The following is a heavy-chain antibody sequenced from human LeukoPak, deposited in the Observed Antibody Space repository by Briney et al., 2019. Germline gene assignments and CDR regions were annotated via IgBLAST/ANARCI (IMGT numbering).Heavy chain of an antibody. CDR3: AKDPPTNLYDSSGYYHDP. CDR2: IYSGGST. Sequence: GGSLRLSCAASGFTVSSNYMSWVRQAPGKGLEWVSVIYSGGSTYYADSVKGRFTISRDNSKNTLYLQMNSLRAEDTAVYYCAKDPPTNLYDSSGYYHDPWGQGTLVTVSS. V-gene: IGHV3-53*01. CDR1: GFTVSSNY. D-gene: IGHD3-22*01. J-gene: IGHJ5*02.